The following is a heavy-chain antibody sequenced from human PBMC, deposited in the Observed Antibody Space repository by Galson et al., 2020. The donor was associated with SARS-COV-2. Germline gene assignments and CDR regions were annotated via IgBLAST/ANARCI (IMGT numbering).Heavy chain of an antibody. CDR2: IYHSGST. V-gene: IGHV4-4*02. CDR3: ARDVSYIDV. Sequence: SETLSLTCAVSGDSITNSNWWSWVRQPPGKGLEWIGEIYHSGSTHYNPSLKSRVTISVDKSKNQISLKVKSVTAADTAVYYCARDVSYIDVWGKGTTVTVSS. CDR1: GDSITNSNW. J-gene: IGHJ6*03.